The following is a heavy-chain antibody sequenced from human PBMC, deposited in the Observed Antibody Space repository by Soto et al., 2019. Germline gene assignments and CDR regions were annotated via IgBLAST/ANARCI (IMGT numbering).Heavy chain of an antibody. D-gene: IGHD4-4*01. J-gene: IGHJ6*04. Sequence: GVSLILSCAASGFTVSSNYMSWVRQAPGKGLEWVSVIYSGGSTYYADSVKGRFTISRDNSKNTLYLQMNSLRAEDTAVYYCARDRTYSNEHYGMDVWGKGTTVTVPS. CDR2: IYSGGST. CDR1: GFTVSSNY. V-gene: IGHV3-53*01. CDR3: ARDRTYSNEHYGMDV.